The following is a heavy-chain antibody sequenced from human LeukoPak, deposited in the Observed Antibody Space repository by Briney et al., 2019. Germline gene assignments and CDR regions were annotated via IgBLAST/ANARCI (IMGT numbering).Heavy chain of an antibody. CDR1: GFTFSSYA. V-gene: IGHV3-23*01. CDR3: AKPPHSCSGGSCYSGLDS. J-gene: IGHJ4*02. Sequence: PGGSLRLSCAASGFTFSSYAMSWVRQAPGKGLEWVSAISGSGGSTYYADSVKGRFTISRDNSKNTLYLQMNSLRAEDTAVYFCAKPPHSCSGGSCYSGLDSWGPGTLVTVSS. CDR2: ISGSGGST. D-gene: IGHD2-15*01.